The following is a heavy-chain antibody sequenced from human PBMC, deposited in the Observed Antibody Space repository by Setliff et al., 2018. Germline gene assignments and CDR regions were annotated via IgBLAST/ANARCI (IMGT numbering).Heavy chain of an antibody. J-gene: IGHJ6*02. CDR3: ASGCIAASRCYGMDV. V-gene: IGHV3-21*01. CDR2: ISSSSSYI. D-gene: IGHD6-6*01. Sequence: PGGSLRLSCAASGFGFSTNAMNWVRQAPGKGLEWVSSISSSSSYIYYADSVKGRFTISRDNAKNSLYLQMNSLRAEDTAVYYCASGCIAASRCYGMDVWGQGTTVTVSS. CDR1: GFGFSTNA.